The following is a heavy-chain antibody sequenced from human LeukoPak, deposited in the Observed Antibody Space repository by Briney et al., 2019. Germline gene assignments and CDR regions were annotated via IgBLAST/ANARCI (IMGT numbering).Heavy chain of an antibody. CDR2: IYYSGST. V-gene: IGHV4-59*08. CDR3: ARYGSSSLRAGYYYYMDV. Sequence: SETLSLTCTVSDGSISSYYWSWIRQPPGKGLEWIGYIYYSGSTNHNPSLKSRVTISVDTSKNQFSLKLSSVTAADTAVYYCARYGSSSLRAGYYYYMDVWGKGTTVTVSS. J-gene: IGHJ6*03. CDR1: DGSISSYY. D-gene: IGHD6-6*01.